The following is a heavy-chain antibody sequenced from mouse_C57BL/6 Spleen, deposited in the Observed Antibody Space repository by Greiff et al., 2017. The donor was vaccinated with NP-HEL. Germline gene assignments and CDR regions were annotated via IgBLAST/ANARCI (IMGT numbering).Heavy chain of an antibody. CDR3: AKALYDYDGAWFAY. V-gene: IGHV1-9*01. CDR1: GYTFTGYW. J-gene: IGHJ3*01. Sequence: QVQLQQSGAELMKPGASVKLSCKATGYTFTGYWIEWVKQRPGHGLEWIGEILPGSGSTNYNEKFKGKATFTADTSSTTAYMQLSSLTTEDSAIDYCAKALYDYDGAWFAYWGQGTLVTVSA. D-gene: IGHD2-4*01. CDR2: ILPGSGST.